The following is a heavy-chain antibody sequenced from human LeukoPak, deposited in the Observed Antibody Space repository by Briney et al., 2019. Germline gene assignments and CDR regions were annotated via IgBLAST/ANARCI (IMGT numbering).Heavy chain of an antibody. J-gene: IGHJ4*02. D-gene: IGHD2-21*02. CDR3: AKSAYCGGDCYSGLDY. CDR2: ISGSGGST. Sequence: PGGSLRLSCAASGFTFSSYAMSWVRQAPGKGLEWVSAISGSGGSTYYADSVKGRFTISRDNSKNTLYLQMNSLRAEDTAVYYCAKSAYCGGDCYSGLDYWGQGTLVTVSS. CDR1: GFTFSSYA. V-gene: IGHV3-23*01.